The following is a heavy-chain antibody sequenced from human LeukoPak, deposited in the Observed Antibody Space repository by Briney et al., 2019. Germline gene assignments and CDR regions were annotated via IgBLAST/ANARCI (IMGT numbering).Heavy chain of an antibody. V-gene: IGHV4-34*01. Sequence: SETLSPTCAVYGGSFSGYYWSWIRQPPGKGLEWIGEINHSGSTNYNPFLKSRVTISVDTSKKQFSLNLSSVTAADTAVYYCARGARIAARRSWFDPWGQGTLVTVSS. J-gene: IGHJ5*02. CDR2: INHSGST. D-gene: IGHD6-6*01. CDR3: ARGARIAARRSWFDP. CDR1: GGSFSGYY.